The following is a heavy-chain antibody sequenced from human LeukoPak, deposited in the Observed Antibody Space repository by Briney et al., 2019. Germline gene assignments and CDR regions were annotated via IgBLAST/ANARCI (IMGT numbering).Heavy chain of an antibody. V-gene: IGHV3-23*01. D-gene: IGHD5-18*01. CDR3: AKDREDTAMVEYVVFDY. J-gene: IGHJ4*02. Sequence: GGSLTLSCAASGFTFSSDAIRCFRQAPGEGGQGGSASSGSGGSTYYADSLKGRFTISRDNSKNTLYLQMNSLRAEDTAVYYCAKDREDTAMVEYVVFDYWGQGTLVTVSS. CDR1: GFTFSSDA. CDR2: SSGSGGST.